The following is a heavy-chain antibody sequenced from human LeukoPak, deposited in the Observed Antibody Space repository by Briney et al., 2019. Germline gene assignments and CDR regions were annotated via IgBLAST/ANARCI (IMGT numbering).Heavy chain of an antibody. D-gene: IGHD6-19*01. J-gene: IGHJ4*02. V-gene: IGHV3-48*03. CDR3: ARGLSSGWYYEY. Sequence: GGSLRLSCAASGFTFPSYEMNWVRQAPGKGLEWASYISNSGTTIHYADSVKGRFTISRDNAKSSLYLQMNSLRAEDTAVYYCARGLSSGWYYEYWGQGILVTVSS. CDR2: ISNSGTTI. CDR1: GFTFPSYE.